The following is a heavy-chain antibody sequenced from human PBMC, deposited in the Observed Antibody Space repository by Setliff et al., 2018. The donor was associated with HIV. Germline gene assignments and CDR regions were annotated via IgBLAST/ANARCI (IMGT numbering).Heavy chain of an antibody. CDR3: ARDSDLDYSSSARWYFDL. V-gene: IGHV4-59*01. CDR2: ISYSGTT. D-gene: IGHD6-6*01. Sequence: SETLSLTCTVSGGSISNYYWGWVRQPPGKGLEWIGYISYSGTTDYNPSLNTRVTISLDTAKNQFSLKLNSVTAADTAVYYCARDSDLDYSSSARWYFDLWGRGTLVTVSS. CDR1: GGSISNYY. J-gene: IGHJ2*01.